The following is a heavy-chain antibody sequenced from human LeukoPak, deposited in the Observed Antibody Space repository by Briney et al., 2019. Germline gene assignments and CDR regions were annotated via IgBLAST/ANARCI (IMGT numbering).Heavy chain of an antibody. Sequence: AVGSLRLSCAASGVTFDDYGMSWVRHDPEKGLEWVSVINLVSGSTGYVDPVKGRFTISRDNTTNTPYIQMNSLRAEDTALYYCARENWNQPLYDFDYWGQGTLATVSS. CDR2: INLVSGST. V-gene: IGHV3-20*04. J-gene: IGHJ4*02. D-gene: IGHD1-1*01. CDR1: GVTFDDYG. CDR3: ARENWNQPLYDFDY.